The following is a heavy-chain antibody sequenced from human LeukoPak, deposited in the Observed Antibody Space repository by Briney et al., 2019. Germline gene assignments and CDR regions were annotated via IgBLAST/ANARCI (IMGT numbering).Heavy chain of an antibody. CDR2: VIPILGTA. CDR1: GDTFTDYA. CDR3: ARRKRGSGGPFDY. J-gene: IGHJ4*02. D-gene: IGHD6-19*01. V-gene: IGHV1-69*04. Sequence: GASVKVSCKASGDTFTDYAISWVRQAPGQGLEWVGRVIPILGTANYAQRFQGRVTIIADKSTGTVYMELSSLTSEDTAIYFCARRKRGSGGPFDYWGQGTLVTVSS.